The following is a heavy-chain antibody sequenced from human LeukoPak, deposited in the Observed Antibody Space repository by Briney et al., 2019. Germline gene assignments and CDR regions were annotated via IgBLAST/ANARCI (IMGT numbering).Heavy chain of an antibody. V-gene: IGHV3-7*03. D-gene: IGHD3-10*01. CDR3: ARGGVDYYGSGTYYLMYYFDY. Sequence: PGGSLRLSCAASGFTFSSYWMSWVRQAPGKGLEWVANIKQDGSEKYYVDSVKGRFTISRDDPHNTLYLQMNSLRAEDTAVYFCARGGVDYYGSGTYYLMYYFDYWGQGALVTVSS. CDR2: IKQDGSEK. J-gene: IGHJ4*02. CDR1: GFTFSSYW.